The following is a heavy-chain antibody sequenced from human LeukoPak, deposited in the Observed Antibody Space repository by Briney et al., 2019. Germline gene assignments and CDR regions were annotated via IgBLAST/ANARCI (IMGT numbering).Heavy chain of an antibody. Sequence: GGSLRLSCAASGFTFSSYAMSWVRQAPGKGLEWVSAISGSGGSTYYADSVKGRFTISRDNSKNTLYLQMNSLRVEDTAVYYCAKPSRPSLLTGNLHYWGQGTLVTVSS. CDR3: AKPSRPSLLTGNLHY. CDR1: GFTFSSYA. CDR2: ISGSGGST. J-gene: IGHJ4*02. V-gene: IGHV3-23*01. D-gene: IGHD3-9*01.